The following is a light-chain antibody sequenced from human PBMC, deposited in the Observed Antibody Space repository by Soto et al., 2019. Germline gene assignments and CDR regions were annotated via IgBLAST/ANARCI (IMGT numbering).Light chain of an antibody. J-gene: IGKJ1*01. CDR1: QSVSSSY. Sequence: EILLTQSPGTLSSSPGERATLSCRASQSVSSSYLSWYQLKPGQAPRLLIYGASSRATGIPDRFSGSGSGTAFTLTISRLEPEDFAVYYCQQYGYSFRAFGQGTKVEL. V-gene: IGKV3-20*01. CDR2: GAS. CDR3: QQYGYSFRA.